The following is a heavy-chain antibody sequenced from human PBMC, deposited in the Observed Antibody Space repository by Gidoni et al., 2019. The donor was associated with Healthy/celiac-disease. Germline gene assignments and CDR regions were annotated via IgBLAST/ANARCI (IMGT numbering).Heavy chain of an antibody. Sequence: EVQLLESGGGLVQPGGSLRLSCAASGFTFSSSAMRWVRQAPGKGLEWVSAISGSGGSTYYADSVKGRFTISRDNSKNTLYLQMNSLRAEDTAVYYCAKASGRYCSGGSCYPPDAFDIWGQGTMVTVSS. V-gene: IGHV3-23*01. J-gene: IGHJ3*02. CDR1: GFTFSSSA. CDR3: AKASGRYCSGGSCYPPDAFDI. D-gene: IGHD2-15*01. CDR2: ISGSGGST.